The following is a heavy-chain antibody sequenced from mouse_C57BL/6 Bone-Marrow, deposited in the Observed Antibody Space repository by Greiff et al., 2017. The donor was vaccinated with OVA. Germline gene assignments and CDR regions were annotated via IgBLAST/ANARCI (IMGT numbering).Heavy chain of an antibody. Sequence: EVKLVESGGGLVQPGGSLKLSCAASGFTFSDYYMYWVRQTPEKRLEWVAYISNGGGSTYYPDTVKGRFTISRDNAKNTLYLQMSRLKSEDTAMYYCARQSGSSFYFDYWGQGTTLTVSS. D-gene: IGHD1-1*01. V-gene: IGHV5-12*01. J-gene: IGHJ2*01. CDR3: ARQSGSSFYFDY. CDR1: GFTFSDYY. CDR2: ISNGGGST.